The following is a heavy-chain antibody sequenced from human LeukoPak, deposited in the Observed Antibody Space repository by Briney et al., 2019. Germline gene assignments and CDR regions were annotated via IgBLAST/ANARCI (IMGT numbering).Heavy chain of an antibody. Sequence: GGSLRLSXAASGFTFSSYAMSWVRQAPGKGLEWVSAISGSGGSTYYADSVKGRFTISRDNSKNTLYLQMNSLRAEDTAVYYCAKDSWYCSSTSCYSLNAFDIWGQGTMVTVSS. D-gene: IGHD2-2*02. CDR3: AKDSWYCSSTSCYSLNAFDI. V-gene: IGHV3-23*01. CDR1: GFTFSSYA. J-gene: IGHJ3*02. CDR2: ISGSGGST.